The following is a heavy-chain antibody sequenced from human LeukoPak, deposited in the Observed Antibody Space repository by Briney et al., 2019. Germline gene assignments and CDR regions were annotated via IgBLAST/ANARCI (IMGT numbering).Heavy chain of an antibody. Sequence: GGSLRLSCAASGFTFSNYVMSWVRQAPGKGLEWVSYINHNGEMIFYPDFVKGRFTISRDNAKNSLYLQMNSLRDEDTAVYYCARDNDWAFHYWGQGTLVTVPS. CDR3: ARDNDWAFHY. J-gene: IGHJ4*02. V-gene: IGHV3-48*02. D-gene: IGHD3-9*01. CDR2: INHNGEMI. CDR1: GFTFSNYV.